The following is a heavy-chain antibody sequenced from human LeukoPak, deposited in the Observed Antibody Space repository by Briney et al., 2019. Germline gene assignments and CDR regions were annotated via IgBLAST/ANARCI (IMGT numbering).Heavy chain of an antibody. CDR2: TYYWAKGYN. Sequence: SQTLSLTCAICVDSVSSYIGAGQWIRQSPSRGLEWLGRTYYWAKGYNDYAGSSITANNISPDTSKNQFSLQLYSVTPEDTAVYYCARDVGTTGWHTFDYWGQGTLVTVSS. D-gene: IGHD1-14*01. CDR3: ARDVGTTGWHTFDY. J-gene: IGHJ4*02. CDR1: VDSVSSYIGA. V-gene: IGHV6-1*01.